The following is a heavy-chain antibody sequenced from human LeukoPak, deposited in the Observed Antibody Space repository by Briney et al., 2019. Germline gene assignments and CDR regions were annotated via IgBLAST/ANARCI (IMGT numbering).Heavy chain of an antibody. V-gene: IGHV3-30*18. CDR1: RFTFSTYG. CDR3: AKGGPPTGASPRPWDFNY. Sequence: GSLRLSCAASRFTFSTYGMHWVRQAPGKGLEWVAVISYDGSYKNYADSVKGRFTISRDNSKNTLYLQMNSLRVEDTAVYYCAKGGPPTGASPRPWDFNYWGQGAPVTVSS. CDR2: ISYDGSYK. D-gene: IGHD1-26*01. J-gene: IGHJ4*02.